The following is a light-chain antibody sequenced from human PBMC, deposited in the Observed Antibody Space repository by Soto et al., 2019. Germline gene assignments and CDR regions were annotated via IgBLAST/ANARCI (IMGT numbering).Light chain of an antibody. CDR3: MQGLQTPYT. Sequence: DIVMTQSPLSLPVTPGEAASISCRSSQSLLHSNGYNYLDWYLQKPGQSPQLMIYLGSNRASGVPDRFSGSGSGTDCTLKISRVEAEDVWAYYCMQGLQTPYTFGQGTRLEIK. J-gene: IGKJ5*01. CDR1: QSLLHSNGYNY. CDR2: LGS. V-gene: IGKV2-28*01.